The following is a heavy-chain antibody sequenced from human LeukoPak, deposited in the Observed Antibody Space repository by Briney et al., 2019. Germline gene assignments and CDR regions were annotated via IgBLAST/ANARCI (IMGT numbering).Heavy chain of an antibody. D-gene: IGHD3-3*01. CDR1: GYSFTDYY. Sequence: ASLQVSCKASGYSFTDYYIHWVRQATGQGLEWMGWMNPNSGNTGSAQKFQGRVTLTRNTSISTAYMELSSLRSEDTAVYYCARGFWSGRPNWFDPWGPGTLVTVSS. CDR3: ARGFWSGRPNWFDP. CDR2: MNPNSGNT. V-gene: IGHV1-8*03. J-gene: IGHJ5*02.